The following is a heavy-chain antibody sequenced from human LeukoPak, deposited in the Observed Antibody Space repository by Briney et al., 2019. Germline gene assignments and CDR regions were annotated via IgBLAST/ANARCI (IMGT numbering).Heavy chain of an antibody. CDR2: INPNSGGT. J-gene: IGHJ4*02. D-gene: IGHD5-12*01. V-gene: IGHV1-2*02. CDR1: GYTFTGYY. CDR3: AAGSYSGYDFSFDY. Sequence: ASVKVSCKASGYTFTGYYMHWVRQAPGQGLEWMGWINPNSGGTNYAQKFQGRVTMTRDTSISTAYMELSSLRSEDTAVYYCAAGSYSGYDFSFDYWGQGTPVTVSS.